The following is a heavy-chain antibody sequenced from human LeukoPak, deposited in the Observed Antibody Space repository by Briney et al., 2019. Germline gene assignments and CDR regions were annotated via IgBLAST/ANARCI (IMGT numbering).Heavy chain of an antibody. CDR2: ISSSTI. D-gene: IGHD5-12*01. CDR1: GFTFSSYS. J-gene: IGHJ4*02. CDR3: AKPPVRGYSGYDYVGDIFDY. Sequence: GGSLRLSCAASGFTFSSYSMNWVRQAPGKGLEWVSYISSSTIYYADSVKGRFTISRDNSKNTLYLQMNSLRAEDTAVYYCAKPPVRGYSGYDYVGDIFDYWGQGTLVTVSS. V-gene: IGHV3-48*01.